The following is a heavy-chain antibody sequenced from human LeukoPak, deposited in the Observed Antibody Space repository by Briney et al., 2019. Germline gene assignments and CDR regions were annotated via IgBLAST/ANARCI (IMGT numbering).Heavy chain of an antibody. V-gene: IGHV3-23*01. Sequence: GGSLRLSCAAPGFTFSSYAMSWVRQAPGKGLEWVSAISGSGGSTYYADSVKGRFTISRDNSKNTLYLQMNSLRAEDTAVYYCAKEYYYDSSGYNDYFDYWGQGTLVTVSS. CDR3: AKEYYYDSSGYNDYFDY. CDR2: ISGSGGST. D-gene: IGHD3-22*01. J-gene: IGHJ4*02. CDR1: GFTFSSYA.